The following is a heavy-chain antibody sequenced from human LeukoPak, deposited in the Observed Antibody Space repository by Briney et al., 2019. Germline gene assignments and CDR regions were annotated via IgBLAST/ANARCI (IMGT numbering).Heavy chain of an antibody. CDR2: FDLGDGET. J-gene: IGHJ4*02. CDR1: GYTLTELS. V-gene: IGHV1-24*01. CDR3: TAGDPWYLLDY. Sequence: GASVTVSCKASGYTLTELSMHWVRQAPGKGLEWMGGFDLGDGETIFAQKFQGRVTMTEDTSTDTAYMELRSLTSEDTAVYYCTAGDPWYLLDYWGQGTLVTVSS. D-gene: IGHD2-15*01.